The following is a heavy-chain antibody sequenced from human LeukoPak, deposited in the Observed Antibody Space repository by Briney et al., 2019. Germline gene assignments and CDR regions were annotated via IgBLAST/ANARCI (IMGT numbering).Heavy chain of an antibody. Sequence: GASVKVSCKASGYTFAGYYMHWVRQAPGQGLEWMGWINPNSGVTNFAQKFQGRVTMTRDTSISTAYMELSRLRSDDTAVYYCARGHISAWPGTEVDYWGQGTLVTVSS. J-gene: IGHJ4*02. V-gene: IGHV1-2*02. CDR3: ARGHISAWPGTEVDY. CDR1: GYTFAGYY. CDR2: INPNSGVT. D-gene: IGHD3-10*01.